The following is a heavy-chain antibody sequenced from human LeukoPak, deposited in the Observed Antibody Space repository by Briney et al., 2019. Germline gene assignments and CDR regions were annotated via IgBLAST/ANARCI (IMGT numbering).Heavy chain of an antibody. D-gene: IGHD6-19*01. CDR2: IYHSGST. CDR1: GGSFSGYY. CDR3: ASGVAVAQY. Sequence: SETLSLTCAVYGGSFSGYYWSWIRQPPGKGLEWIGEIYHSGSTNYNPSLKSRVTISGDKSKNQFSLKLSSVTAADTAVYYCASGVAVAQYWGQGTLVTVSS. V-gene: IGHV4-34*01. J-gene: IGHJ4*02.